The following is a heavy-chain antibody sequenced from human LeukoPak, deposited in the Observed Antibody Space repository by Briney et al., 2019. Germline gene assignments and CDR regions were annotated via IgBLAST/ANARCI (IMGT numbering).Heavy chain of an antibody. CDR2: INGDGSNT. CDR1: GFTFRSFW. D-gene: IGHD6-19*01. CDR3: AKDTFPIAVSGGDY. Sequence: GGSLRLSCAASGFTFRSFWMHWVRQTPGKGLVWVSRINGDGSNTTYADSVKGRFTTSRDNSKNTLYLQMNSLRAEDTAVYYCAKDTFPIAVSGGDYWGQGTLVTVSS. J-gene: IGHJ4*02. V-gene: IGHV3-74*01.